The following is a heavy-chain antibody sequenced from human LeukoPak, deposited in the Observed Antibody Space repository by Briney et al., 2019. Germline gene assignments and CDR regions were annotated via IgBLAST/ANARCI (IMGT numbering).Heavy chain of an antibody. V-gene: IGHV4-34*01. Sequence: PSETVSLTCAVYSWTFSDYYWSWMRQGQGLGLKGMGEINHSGTNYSKKSLNSRVTISVDASKHQFSLKLSSVAAADTAVYYCARGRTRRTGLLTYYFDYWGQGTLVTVSS. CDR3: ARGRTRRTGLLTYYFDY. CDR1: SWTFSDYY. CDR2: INHSGTN. J-gene: IGHJ4*02. D-gene: IGHD7-27*01.